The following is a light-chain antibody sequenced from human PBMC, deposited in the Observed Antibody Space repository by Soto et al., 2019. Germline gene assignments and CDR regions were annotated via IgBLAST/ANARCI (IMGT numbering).Light chain of an antibody. Sequence: SQVTQSPSTLSGSVGCRVTICCRASQTISSWLAWYQQKQGKAPKLLIYKASTLKSGVPSRFSGSGSGTEFTLTISSLQTDDFATYYCQHYNSYSEAFGQGTKVDIK. CDR3: QHYNSYSEA. CDR2: KAS. J-gene: IGKJ1*01. V-gene: IGKV1-5*03. CDR1: QTISSW.